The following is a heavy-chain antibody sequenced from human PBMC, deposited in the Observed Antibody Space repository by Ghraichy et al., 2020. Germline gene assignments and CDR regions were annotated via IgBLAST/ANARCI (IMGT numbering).Heavy chain of an antibody. CDR1: GFTFSSYA. Sequence: GGSLRLSCAASGFTFSSYAMSWVRQASGKGLEWVSAISGNGGSTFYADSVKGRFTISRDNSKNTLYLQMNSLRAEDTAVYYCAKAPPDVWYYFDYWGQGTLVTVSS. V-gene: IGHV3-23*01. CDR3: AKAPPDVWYYFDY. CDR2: ISGNGGST. D-gene: IGHD2-8*01. J-gene: IGHJ4*02.